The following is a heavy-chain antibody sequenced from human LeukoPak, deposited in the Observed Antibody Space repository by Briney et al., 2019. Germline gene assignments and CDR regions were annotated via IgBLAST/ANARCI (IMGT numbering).Heavy chain of an antibody. J-gene: IGHJ4*02. Sequence: PGGSLRLSCAASGFTFDDYAMHWVRQAPGKGLEWVSGISWNCGSIGYADSVKGRFTISRDNAKNSLYLQMNSLRAEDTALYYCAKDMRGYSGYAIDYWGQGTLVTVSS. CDR3: AKDMRGYSGYAIDY. D-gene: IGHD5-12*01. CDR2: ISWNCGSI. CDR1: GFTFDDYA. V-gene: IGHV3-9*01.